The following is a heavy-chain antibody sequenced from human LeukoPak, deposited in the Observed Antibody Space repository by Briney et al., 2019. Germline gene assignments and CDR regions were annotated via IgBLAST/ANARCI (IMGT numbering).Heavy chain of an antibody. CDR1: GDSISSGSYY. V-gene: IGHV4-39*07. CDR3: ARGGLPWGWVRGGVLYY. D-gene: IGHD3-10*01. J-gene: IGHJ4*02. CDR2: IYYSVRT. Sequence: SEALSLTCTVPGDSISSGSYYWGWLRQPPGKWLQWIVRIYYSVRTYCHPSLKSRVTISGDTSKNQFFLKLSSVTAADTAVYYCARGGLPWGWVRGGVLYYWGQGTLVNVSS.